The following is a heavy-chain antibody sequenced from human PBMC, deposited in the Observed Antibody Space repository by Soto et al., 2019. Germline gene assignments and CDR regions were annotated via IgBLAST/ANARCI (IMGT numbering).Heavy chain of an antibody. J-gene: IGHJ4*02. Sequence: WDQLKVYCQAAGETLTIHDVHWELHAPGQGIEWMGIINPSGGSTSYAQKFQGRVTMTRDTSTSTVYMELSSLRSEDTAVYYCSRVIAIVGVGIYYCGQGTLVTVSS. D-gene: IGHD3-3*01. V-gene: IGHV1-46*03. CDR3: SRVIAIVGVGIYY. CDR2: INPSGGST. CDR1: GETLTIHD.